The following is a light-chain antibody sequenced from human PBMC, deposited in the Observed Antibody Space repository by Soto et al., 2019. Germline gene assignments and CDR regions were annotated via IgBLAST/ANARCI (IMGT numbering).Light chain of an antibody. J-gene: IGKJ5*01. Sequence: EIVLTQSPGTLSFSPGERATLSCRTSQSVSSSYLAWYQQKPGQSPRLLIYAASSRATGIPDRFSGSGSGTDFSLTISRLEPEDFAVYYCQQYGSSPITFGQGTRLEIK. CDR3: QQYGSSPIT. CDR2: AAS. V-gene: IGKV3-20*01. CDR1: QSVSSSY.